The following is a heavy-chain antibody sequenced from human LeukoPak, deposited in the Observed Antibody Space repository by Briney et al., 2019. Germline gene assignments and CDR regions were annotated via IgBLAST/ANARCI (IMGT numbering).Heavy chain of an antibody. CDR3: ARESLLWFGELLGTTNWDYYGMDV. Sequence: ASVTVSCTASGYTFTSYGISWVRQAPGQGLEWMGWISAYNGNTNYAQKLQGRVTMTTDTSTSTAYMELRSLRSDDTAVYYCARESLLWFGELLGTTNWDYYGMDVWGQGTTVTVSS. D-gene: IGHD3-10*01. CDR1: GYTFTSYG. CDR2: ISAYNGNT. V-gene: IGHV1-18*01. J-gene: IGHJ6*02.